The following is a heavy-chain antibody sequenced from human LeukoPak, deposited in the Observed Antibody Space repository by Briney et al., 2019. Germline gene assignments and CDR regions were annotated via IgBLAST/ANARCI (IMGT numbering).Heavy chain of an antibody. CDR1: GGSISSGDYY. CDR2: IYYSGST. J-gene: IGHJ6*02. Sequence: SQTLSLTCTVSGGSISSGDYYWSWIRQPPGKGLEWIGYIYYSGSTYYNPSLKSRVTISVDASKNQFSLKLSSVTAADTAVYYCARGVVVVVAATYYYYYGMDVWGQGTTVTVSS. D-gene: IGHD2-15*01. CDR3: ARGVVVVVAATYYYYYGMDV. V-gene: IGHV4-30-4*01.